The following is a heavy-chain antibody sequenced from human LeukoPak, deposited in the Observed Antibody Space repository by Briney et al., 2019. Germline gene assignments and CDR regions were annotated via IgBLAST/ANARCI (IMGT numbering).Heavy chain of an antibody. J-gene: IGHJ4*02. CDR2: LYWSDDK. V-gene: IGHV2-5*01. Sequence: SGPTLVNPTQTLTLPCNFSGFSLSTRGVGVGWIRQPPGKALEWLALLYWSDDKRYSPSMKSRHTTTKDTSKSQVVLTMTNMDPVDTATCYCAHVSYSGSYYGFDYWGQGGLVTVSS. D-gene: IGHD1-26*01. CDR3: AHVSYSGSYYGFDY. CDR1: GFSLSTRGVG.